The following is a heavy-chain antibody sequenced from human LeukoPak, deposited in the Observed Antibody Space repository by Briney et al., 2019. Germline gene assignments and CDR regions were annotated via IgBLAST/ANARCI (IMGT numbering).Heavy chain of an antibody. V-gene: IGHV3-48*03. CDR3: ARESSCSGGSCYSAGMDV. CDR1: GFTFSSYE. D-gene: IGHD2-15*01. Sequence: GGSLTLSCAASGFTFSSYEMIWVRQAPGKGLEWVSYISSGGSTIYYADPVKGRFTISSDNAKNSLYLQMNSLRAEDTAVYYCARESSCSGGSCYSAGMDVWGQGTTVTVSS. J-gene: IGHJ6*02. CDR2: ISSGGSTI.